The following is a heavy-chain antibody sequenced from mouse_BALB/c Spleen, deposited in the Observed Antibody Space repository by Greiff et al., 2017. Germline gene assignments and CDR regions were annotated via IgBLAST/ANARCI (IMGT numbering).Heavy chain of an antibody. CDR1: GFTFSDYY. J-gene: IGHJ4*01. V-gene: IGHV5-4*02. CDR2: ISDGGSYT. CDR3: ASHYAMDY. Sequence: EVKVVESGGGLVKPGGSLKLSCAASGFTFSDYYMYWVRQTPEKRLEWVATISDGGSYTYYPDSVKGRFTISRDNAKNNLYLQMSSLKSEDTAMYYCASHYAMDYWGQGTSVTVSS.